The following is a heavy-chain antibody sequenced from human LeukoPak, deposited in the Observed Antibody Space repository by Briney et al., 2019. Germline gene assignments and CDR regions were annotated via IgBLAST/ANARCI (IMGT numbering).Heavy chain of an antibody. V-gene: IGHV3-30*03. Sequence: PGRSLRLSCAASGFTFSSYGMHWVRQAPGKGLEWVAVISYDGSNKYYADSVKGRFTISRDNSKNTLYLQMNSLRAEDTAVYYCATDGGPAYSSSWYLYWGQGSLVTVSS. CDR3: ATDGGPAYSSSWYLY. CDR1: GFTFSSYG. CDR2: ISYDGSNK. J-gene: IGHJ4*02. D-gene: IGHD6-13*01.